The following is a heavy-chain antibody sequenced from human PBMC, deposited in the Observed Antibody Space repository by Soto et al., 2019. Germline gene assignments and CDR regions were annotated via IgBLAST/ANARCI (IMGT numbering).Heavy chain of an antibody. CDR2: IYYSGST. V-gene: IGHV4-30-4*01. Sequence: SETLSLTCTVSGGSISSGDYYWSWIRQPPGKGLEWIGYIYYSGSTYYNPSLKSRVTISVDTSKNQFSLKLSSVTAADTAVYYCARVSVVYARHYYYYYGMDVWGQGTTVTVSS. J-gene: IGHJ6*02. CDR3: ARVSVVYARHYYYYYGMDV. D-gene: IGHD2-8*02. CDR1: GGSISSGDYY.